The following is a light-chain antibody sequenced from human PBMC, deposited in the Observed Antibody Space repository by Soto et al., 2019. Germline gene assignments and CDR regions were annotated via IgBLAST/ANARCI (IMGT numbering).Light chain of an antibody. J-gene: IGLJ2*01. Sequence: QSAPTQPASVSGSPGQSITISCTGTSSDVGGYNFVSWYQHHPGKVPKLMIYDVTNRPSGVSNRFSGSKSGNTASLTISGLQAEDEADYYCSSCTSSSTLVFGGGTKLTVL. CDR1: SSDVGGYNF. CDR2: DVT. V-gene: IGLV2-14*03. CDR3: SSCTSSSTLV.